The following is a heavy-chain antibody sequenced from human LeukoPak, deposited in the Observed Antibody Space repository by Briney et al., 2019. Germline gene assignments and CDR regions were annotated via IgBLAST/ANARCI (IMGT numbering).Heavy chain of an antibody. CDR2: IYYSGST. D-gene: IGHD3-22*01. Sequence: PSETLSLTCTVSGGSITNYYWSWIRQPPGKGLEWIGYIYYSGSTNYNPSLKSRVTISVDTSTNQFSLRLSSVTAADTAVYYCARGDRSVHHSHDAFDIWGQGTMVTVSS. V-gene: IGHV4-59*01. J-gene: IGHJ3*02. CDR1: GGSITNYY. CDR3: ARGDRSVHHSHDAFDI.